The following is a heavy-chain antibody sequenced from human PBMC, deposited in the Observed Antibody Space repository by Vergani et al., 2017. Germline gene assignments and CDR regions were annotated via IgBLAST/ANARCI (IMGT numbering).Heavy chain of an antibody. D-gene: IGHD2-2*01. CDR1: GYTFTSYG. J-gene: IGHJ6*02. CDR2: ISAYNGNT. CDR3: ARDRIVVVPAAMFDYYYYGMDV. Sequence: QVQLVQSGAEVKKPGASVKVSCKASGYTFTSYGISWVRQAPGQGLEWMGWISAYNGNTNYAQKLQGRVTMTTATSTSTAYMELRSLRSDDTAVYYCARDRIVVVPAAMFDYYYYGMDVWGQGTTVTVSS. V-gene: IGHV1-18*01.